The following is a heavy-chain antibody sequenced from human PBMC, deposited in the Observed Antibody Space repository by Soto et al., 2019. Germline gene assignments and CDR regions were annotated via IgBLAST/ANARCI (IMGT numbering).Heavy chain of an antibody. V-gene: IGHV3-33*01. CDR1: GFTFSSYG. D-gene: IGHD3-22*01. CDR3: ARMNDYYDSSGYRPYFDY. J-gene: IGHJ4*02. CDR2: IWYDGSNK. Sequence: VQLVESGGGVVQPGRSLRLSCAASGFTFSSYGMHWVRQAPGKGLEWVAVIWYDGSNKYYADSVKGRFTISRDNSKNTLYLQMNSLRAEDTAVYYCARMNDYYDSSGYRPYFDYWGQGTLVTVSS.